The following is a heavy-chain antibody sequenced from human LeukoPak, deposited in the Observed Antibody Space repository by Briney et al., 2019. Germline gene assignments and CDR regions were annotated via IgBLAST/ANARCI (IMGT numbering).Heavy chain of an antibody. J-gene: IGHJ4*02. CDR3: TRDRSRAEDD. CDR2: INQGGSDK. V-gene: IGHV3-7*01. Sequence: GGSLRLSCAASGFTFSGHWMSWVRQAPGKGLEWVANINQGGSDKYYVDSAKGRFTISRDNASNLLYLQMNSLRGEDTAVYYCTRDRSRAEDDWGQGTLVTVSS. CDR1: GFTFSGHW. D-gene: IGHD1-14*01.